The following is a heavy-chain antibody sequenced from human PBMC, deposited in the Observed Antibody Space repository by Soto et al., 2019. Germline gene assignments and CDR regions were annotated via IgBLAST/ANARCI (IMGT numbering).Heavy chain of an antibody. D-gene: IGHD3-3*02. J-gene: IGHJ5*02. CDR3: ARHSLALRKNNWFDP. Sequence: SETLSLTCTASGDSIISSDSYWGWVRQPPGKGLEWIGSIFYLGSSYYNPSLKSRVTMSVDTSKNQFSLRLRSVTAADTALYFCARHSLALRKNNWFDPWGQGIMVTVSS. V-gene: IGHV4-39*01. CDR1: GDSIISSDSY. CDR2: IFYLGSS.